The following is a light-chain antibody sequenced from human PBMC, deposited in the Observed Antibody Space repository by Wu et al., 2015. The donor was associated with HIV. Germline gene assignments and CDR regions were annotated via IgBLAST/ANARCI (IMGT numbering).Light chain of an antibody. CDR3: QQYNNWPPYS. J-gene: IGKJ2*03. Sequence: EVVLTQSPGTLSLSPGERATLSCRSSQTVTSGYLAWYQLKPGQAPRLLIYGASTRATGAPARFSGSGSGTQFTLTITNVQSADSAVYYCQQYNNWPPYSFGQGTKLEIK. CDR2: GAS. CDR1: QTVTSGY. V-gene: IGKV3-15*01.